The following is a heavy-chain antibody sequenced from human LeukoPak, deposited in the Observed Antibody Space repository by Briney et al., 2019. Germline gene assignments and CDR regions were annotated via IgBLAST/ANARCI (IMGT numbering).Heavy chain of an antibody. Sequence: SSVKVSCKASGYTFTSYGISWVRQAPGQGLEWMGWINPNSGGTNYAQKFQGRVTMTRDTSISTAYMELSRLRSDDTAVYYCARAGSRYCSSTSCYRPWGQGTLVTVSS. D-gene: IGHD2-2*01. CDR2: INPNSGGT. V-gene: IGHV1-2*02. CDR3: ARAGSRYCSSTSCYRP. CDR1: GYTFTSYG. J-gene: IGHJ5*02.